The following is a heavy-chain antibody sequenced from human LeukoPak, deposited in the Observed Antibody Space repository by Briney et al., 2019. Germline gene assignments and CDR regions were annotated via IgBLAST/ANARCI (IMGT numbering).Heavy chain of an antibody. CDR1: GGSISGSSYY. V-gene: IGHV4-39*07. CDR3: ARGYSVSPFDY. CDR2: IYYSGST. J-gene: IGHJ4*02. D-gene: IGHD2-15*01. Sequence: PSETLSLTCTVSGGSISGSSYYWGWIRQPPGKGLEWIGSIYYSGSTYYNPSLKSRVTISVDTSKNQFSLKLSSVTAADTAVYYCARGYSVSPFDYWGQGTLVTVSS.